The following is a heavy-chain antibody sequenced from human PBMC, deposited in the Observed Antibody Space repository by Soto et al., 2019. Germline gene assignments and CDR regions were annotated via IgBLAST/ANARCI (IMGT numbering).Heavy chain of an antibody. V-gene: IGHV4-31*03. CDR3: AREPSDYVMDV. CDR2: IHYSGST. Sequence: QVQLQESGPGLVKPSQTLSLTCTVSGGSISSGRYYWSWIRQHPGKGLEWIGNIHYSGSTYYNPSRKSRVTISVDTSKNQFSLKLSSVTAADTAVYYCAREPSDYVMDVWGQGTTVTVSS. CDR1: GGSISSGRYY. J-gene: IGHJ6*02.